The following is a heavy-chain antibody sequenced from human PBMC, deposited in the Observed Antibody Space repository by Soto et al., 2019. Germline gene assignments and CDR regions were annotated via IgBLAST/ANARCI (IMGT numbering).Heavy chain of an antibody. Sequence: QVQLVQSGAEVKKPGASVKVSCKTSGYSFTLYNIIWVRQAPGQGLEWVGWSSTHNGNTNYGQKFQGRVTMTTDRPTSTAYMELRSLRSADTAVYYCAREVTVFGVVIGVDPWGQGTLVTVSS. V-gene: IGHV1-18*01. D-gene: IGHD3-3*01. J-gene: IGHJ5*02. CDR3: AREVTVFGVVIGVDP. CDR1: GYSFTLYN. CDR2: SSTHNGNT.